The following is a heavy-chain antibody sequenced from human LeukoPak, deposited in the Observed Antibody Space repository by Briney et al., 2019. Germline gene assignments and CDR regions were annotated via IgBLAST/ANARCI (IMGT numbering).Heavy chain of an antibody. Sequence: GGSLRLSCAASGFTFSSYAMSWVRQAPGKGLEWVSAISGSGGSTYYADSVKGRFTISRDNSKNTLYLQMNSLRAEDPAVYYCAKLLAAAGTEYDYWGQGTLVTVSS. D-gene: IGHD6-13*01. J-gene: IGHJ4*02. CDR1: GFTFSSYA. V-gene: IGHV3-23*01. CDR2: ISGSGGST. CDR3: AKLLAAAGTEYDY.